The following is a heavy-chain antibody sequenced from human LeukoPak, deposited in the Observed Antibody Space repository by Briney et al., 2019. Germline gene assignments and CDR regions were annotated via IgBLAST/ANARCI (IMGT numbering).Heavy chain of an antibody. V-gene: IGHV4-59*08. J-gene: IGHJ4*02. CDR1: GGXISSYY. D-gene: IGHD2-15*01. CDR3: ARLRCSGGSCYDDY. Sequence: SETLSLTCTVSGGXISSYYWSWIRQPPEKGLEWIGYIYYSRTTNYNPSLKSRVTMSVDTSKNQFSLKLSSVTAADTAVYYCARLRCSGGSCYDDYWGQGTLVTVSS. CDR2: IYYSRTT.